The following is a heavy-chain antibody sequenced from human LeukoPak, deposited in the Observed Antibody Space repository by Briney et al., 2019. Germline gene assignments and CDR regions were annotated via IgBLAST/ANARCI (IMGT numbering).Heavy chain of an antibody. Sequence: PSETLSLTCTVSGGSISSSSYYWGWIRQPPGKGLEWIGSIYYSGSTYYNPSLKSRVTISVDTSKNQFSLKLSSVTAADTAVYYCARRWCSSTSCQFDYWGQGTLVTVSS. CDR2: IYYSGST. CDR3: ARRWCSSTSCQFDY. D-gene: IGHD2-2*01. J-gene: IGHJ4*02. V-gene: IGHV4-39*07. CDR1: GGSISSSSYY.